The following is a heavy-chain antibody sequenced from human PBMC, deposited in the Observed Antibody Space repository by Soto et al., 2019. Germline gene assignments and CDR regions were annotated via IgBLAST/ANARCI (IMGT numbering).Heavy chain of an antibody. V-gene: IGHV4-4*02. CDR1: SGSISSSNW. CDR2: IYHSGST. Sequence: QVQLQESGPGLVKPSGTLSLTCAVSSGSISSSNWWSWVRQPPGKGLEWIGEIYHSGSTNYNPSLKSRVTISVDKSKNQFSLKLSSVTAADTAVYYCARANEQYYYVPNYYYYMDVWGKGTTVTVSS. CDR3: ARANEQYYYVPNYYYYMDV. J-gene: IGHJ6*03. D-gene: IGHD3-10*02.